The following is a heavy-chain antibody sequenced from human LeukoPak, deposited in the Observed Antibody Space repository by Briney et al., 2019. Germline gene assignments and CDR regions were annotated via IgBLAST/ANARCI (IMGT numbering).Heavy chain of an antibody. V-gene: IGHV3-15*01. CDR3: TPHPDIVVVVDPPGAVDY. Sequence: GGSLRLSCAASGFTFSNAWMSWVRQAPGKGLEWVGRIKSKTDGGTTDYAAPVKGRFTISRDDSKNTLYLQMNSLKTEDTAVSYCTPHPDIVVVVDPPGAVDYWGQGTLVTVSS. CDR1: GFTFSNAW. D-gene: IGHD2-15*01. J-gene: IGHJ4*02. CDR2: IKSKTDGGTT.